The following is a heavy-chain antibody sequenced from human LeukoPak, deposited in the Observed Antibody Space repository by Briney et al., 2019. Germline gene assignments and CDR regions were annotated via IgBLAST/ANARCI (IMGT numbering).Heavy chain of an antibody. J-gene: IGHJ4*02. CDR1: GFSFSSYE. CDR2: ISSSSSTK. CDR3: ARDGGYSYGKKGCFEK. V-gene: IGHV3-48*03. Sequence: GGSLRLSCAASGFSFSSYEMNWVRQAPGKVLEWISYISSSSSTKYYANSVKGRFTISRDNAKSSLYLQMNSLRAEDTAVYYCARDGGYSYGKKGCFEKWGQGTLVTVSS. D-gene: IGHD5-18*01.